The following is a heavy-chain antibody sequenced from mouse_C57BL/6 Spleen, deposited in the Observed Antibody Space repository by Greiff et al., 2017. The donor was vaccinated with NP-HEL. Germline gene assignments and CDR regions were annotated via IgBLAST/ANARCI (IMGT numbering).Heavy chain of an antibody. J-gene: IGHJ1*03. D-gene: IGHD1-1*01. Sequence: EVKLMESGGGLVKPGGSLKLSCAASGFTFSDYGMHWVRQAPEKGLEWVAYISSGSSTIYYADTVKGRFTISRDNAKNTLFLQMTSLRSEDTAMYYCARHGSSYRYFDVWGTGTTVTVSS. CDR2: ISSGSSTI. CDR1: GFTFSDYG. V-gene: IGHV5-17*01. CDR3: ARHGSSYRYFDV.